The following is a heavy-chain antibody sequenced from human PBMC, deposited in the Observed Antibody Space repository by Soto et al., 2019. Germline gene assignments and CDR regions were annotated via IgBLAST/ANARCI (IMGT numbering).Heavy chain of an antibody. CDR3: ARQLIYCSGGSCYRVDDY. CDR1: GYTFTSYG. CDR2: ISAYNSKT. J-gene: IGHJ4*02. V-gene: IGHV1-18*01. Sequence: GVSVKVSCKASGYTFTSYGISWVRQAHGQGLKWMGWISAYNSKTNYAQKLQGRVTMTTDTSTSTAYMERRSLRSDDTAVYYCARQLIYCSGGSCYRVDDYWGQGTLVTVSS. D-gene: IGHD2-15*01.